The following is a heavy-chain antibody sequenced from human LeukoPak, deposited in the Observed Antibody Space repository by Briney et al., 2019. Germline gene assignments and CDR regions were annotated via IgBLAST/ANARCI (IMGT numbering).Heavy chain of an antibody. CDR3: AREESGGRDYGMDV. D-gene: IGHD2-15*01. J-gene: IGHJ6*02. CDR2: IGTAGDT. V-gene: IGHV3-13*01. Sequence: PGGSLRLSCAASGFTFSSYDMHWVRHATGKGLEWVSAIGTAGDTYYPGSVKGRFTISRENAKNSLYLQMNSLRAGDTAVYYCAREESGGRDYGMDVWGQGTTVTVSS. CDR1: GFTFSSYD.